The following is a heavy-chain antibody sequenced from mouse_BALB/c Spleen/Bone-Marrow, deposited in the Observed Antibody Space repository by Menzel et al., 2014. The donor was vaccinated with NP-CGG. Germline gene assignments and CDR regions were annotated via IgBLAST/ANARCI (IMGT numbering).Heavy chain of an antibody. Sequence: EVNLVESGGGLVQPGGSLELSCAASGFTFSNYGMSWVRQTPDKRLDLVATINSNGGTTYYPDSVKGRFTISRDNAKNTLYLQMSSLKSEDTAMYFCARGLYYVAYGPGFAYWGQGTLVTVSA. D-gene: IGHD2-13*01. CDR1: GFTFSNYG. J-gene: IGHJ3*01. CDR3: ARGLYYVAYGPGFAY. V-gene: IGHV5-6-3*01. CDR2: INSNGGTT.